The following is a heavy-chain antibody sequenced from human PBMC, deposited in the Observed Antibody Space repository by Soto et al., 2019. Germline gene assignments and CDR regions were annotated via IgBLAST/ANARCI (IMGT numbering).Heavy chain of an antibody. Sequence: QVQVVESGGGVVQPGRSLRLSCAASGFTFSSFGMHWVRQAPGKGLEWVSRIWYDGSKKSYGDSVKGRFTISRDNSMNTVYLQMNSLRADDTAVYYCARDASYYSLWSGYYTSRYGMDVWGQGTTVTVSS. V-gene: IGHV3-33*01. J-gene: IGHJ6*02. CDR3: ARDASYYSLWSGYYTSRYGMDV. CDR2: IWYDGSKK. D-gene: IGHD3-3*01. CDR1: GFTFSSFG.